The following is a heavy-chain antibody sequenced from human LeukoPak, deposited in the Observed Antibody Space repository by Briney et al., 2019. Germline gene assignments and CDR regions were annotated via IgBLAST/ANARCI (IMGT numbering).Heavy chain of an antibody. V-gene: IGHV1-2*02. D-gene: IGHD3-3*01. CDR3: ARYDPEAGDAFDI. CDR2: ISPNSGVT. Sequence: ASVKVSCKASGFTFTGYYMHWVRQAPGQGLEWMGWISPNSGVTNYARRFQGRVTMTRDTSISTAYMEVSRLRSDDTAVYYCARYDPEAGDAFDIRGQGTMVTVSS. CDR1: GFTFTGYY. J-gene: IGHJ3*02.